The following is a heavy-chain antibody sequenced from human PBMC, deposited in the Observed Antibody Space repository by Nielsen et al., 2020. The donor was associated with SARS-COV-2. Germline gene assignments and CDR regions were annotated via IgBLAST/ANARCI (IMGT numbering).Heavy chain of an antibody. CDR2: IWYDGSNK. CDR1: GFTFSSYG. Sequence: GGSLRLSCAASGFTFSSYGMHWVRQAPGKGLEWVAVIWYDGSNKYYADSVKGRFTISRDNSKNTLYLQMNSLRAEDTALYHCARGNWNSQAFDIWGQGTMVTVSS. D-gene: IGHD1-7*01. V-gene: IGHV3-33*01. CDR3: ARGNWNSQAFDI. J-gene: IGHJ3*02.